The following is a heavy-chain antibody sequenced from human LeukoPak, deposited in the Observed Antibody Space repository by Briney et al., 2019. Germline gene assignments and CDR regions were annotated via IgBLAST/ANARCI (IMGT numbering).Heavy chain of an antibody. D-gene: IGHD2-2*01. J-gene: IGHJ4*02. CDR2: INPNSGVT. Sequence: GASVKVSCTPSVYTFTGYYMHWVPQAPGQGLEWLGWINPNSGVTNYAQKFQGRVTMTRDTSISTAYMELSRLRSDDTAVYYCARENIVVVPAAMATTNKPLDYWGQGTLVTVSS. V-gene: IGHV1-2*02. CDR1: VYTFTGYY. CDR3: ARENIVVVPAAMATTNKPLDY.